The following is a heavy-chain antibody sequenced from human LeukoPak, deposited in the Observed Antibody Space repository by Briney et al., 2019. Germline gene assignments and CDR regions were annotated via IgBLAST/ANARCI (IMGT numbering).Heavy chain of an antibody. J-gene: IGHJ4*01. CDR1: SGSISSYY. CDR3: ARGNDILTGYYNPVFDY. V-gene: IGHV4-59*01. D-gene: IGHD3-9*01. Sequence: SETLSLTCIVSSGSISSYYWSWIRQPPGKGLEWIGYIYYSGSTNYNPPLKSRVTIVVDTSKNQFSLKLSSVTAADTAVYYCARGNDILTGYYNPVFDYWGHGRLLTVSS. CDR2: IYYSGST.